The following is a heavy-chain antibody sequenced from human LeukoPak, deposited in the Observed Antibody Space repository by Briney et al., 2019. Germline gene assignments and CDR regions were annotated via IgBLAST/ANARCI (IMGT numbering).Heavy chain of an antibody. D-gene: IGHD7-27*01. CDR3: ASLLNGGVSHWFDP. CDR2: IYYSGST. V-gene: IGHV4-39*01. J-gene: IGHJ5*02. Sequence: SETLSLTCTVSGGSITSSTSYWGWIRQPPGRGLKWIGTIYYSGSTYYNPSLKSRATMSVDTSKNQFSLKLSSVTAADTAVYYCASLLNGGVSHWFDPWGQGTLVTVSS. CDR1: GGSITSSTSY.